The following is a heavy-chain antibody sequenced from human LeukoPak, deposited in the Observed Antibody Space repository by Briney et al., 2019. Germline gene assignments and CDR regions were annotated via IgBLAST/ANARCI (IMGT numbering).Heavy chain of an antibody. CDR1: GYTFTGYY. CDR3: ARGSGLRYFDWLFYFDY. CDR2: INPNSGGT. J-gene: IGHJ4*02. Sequence: ASVKVSCKASGYTFTGYYMHWVRQAPGQGLEWMGWINPNSGGTNYAQTFQGRVTMTRDTSISTAYMELSRLRSDDTAVYYCARGSGLRYFDWLFYFDYWGQGTLVTVSS. D-gene: IGHD3-9*01. V-gene: IGHV1-2*02.